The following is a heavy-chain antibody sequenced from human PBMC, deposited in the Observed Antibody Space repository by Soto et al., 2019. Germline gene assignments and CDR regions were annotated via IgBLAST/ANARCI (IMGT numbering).Heavy chain of an antibody. D-gene: IGHD3-22*01. CDR1: GGSISSYY. CDR2: IYYSGST. J-gene: IGHJ5*02. Sequence: PSETLSLTCTVSGGSISSYYWSWIRQPPGKGLEWIGYIYYSGSTNYNPSLKSRVTISVDTSKNQFSLKLSSVTAADTAVYYCARSVYYYDSSGYYYWFDPWGQGTLVTVSS. CDR3: ARSVYYYDSSGYYYWFDP. V-gene: IGHV4-59*01.